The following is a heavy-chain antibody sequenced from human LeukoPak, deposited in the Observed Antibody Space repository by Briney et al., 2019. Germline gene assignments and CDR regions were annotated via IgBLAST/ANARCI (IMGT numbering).Heavy chain of an antibody. V-gene: IGHV4-39*01. CDR2: SDYSGGT. Sequence: SETLSLTCTVSGASISSTVHYWAWIRQSPAKGLEWIGSSDYSGGTTYNPSLNSRVTVSVDTSKNQFSLKLTSVTAADTAVYYCARDFGDFRTDYWGQGTLVTVSS. CDR3: ARDFGDFRTDY. D-gene: IGHD4-17*01. CDR1: GASISSTVHY. J-gene: IGHJ4*02.